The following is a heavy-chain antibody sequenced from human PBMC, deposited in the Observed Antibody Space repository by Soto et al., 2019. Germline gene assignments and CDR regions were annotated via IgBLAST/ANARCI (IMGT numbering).Heavy chain of an antibody. Sequence: GSLRLSCAASGFTFSSYSMNWVRQAPGKGLEWVSSISSSSSYTYYADSVKGRFTISRDNAKNSLYLQMNSLRAEDTAVYYCARAPKWLRPFDYWGQGTLVTVSS. CDR3: ARAPKWLRPFDY. V-gene: IGHV3-21*01. J-gene: IGHJ4*02. CDR1: GFTFSSYS. CDR2: ISSSSSYT. D-gene: IGHD5-12*01.